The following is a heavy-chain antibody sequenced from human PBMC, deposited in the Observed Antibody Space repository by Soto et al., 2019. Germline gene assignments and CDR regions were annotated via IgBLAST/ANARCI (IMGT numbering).Heavy chain of an antibody. CDR3: ARLGYCSSTSCYEDFDY. Sequence: SVKVSCKASGGTFSSYTISWVRQAPGQGLEWMGRIIPILGIANYAQKFQGRVTITADKSTSTAYMELSSLRSEDTAVYYCARLGYCSSTSCYEDFDYWGQGTLVTVSS. V-gene: IGHV1-69*02. D-gene: IGHD2-2*01. J-gene: IGHJ4*02. CDR1: GGTFSSYT. CDR2: IIPILGIA.